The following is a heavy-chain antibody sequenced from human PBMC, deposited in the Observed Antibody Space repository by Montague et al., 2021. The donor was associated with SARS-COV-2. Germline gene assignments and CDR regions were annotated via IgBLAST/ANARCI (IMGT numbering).Heavy chain of an antibody. CDR2: TYYSGST. J-gene: IGHJ6*02. D-gene: IGHD6-13*01. CDR3: ARVGRQQLVRLSGMDV. V-gene: IGHV4-39*07. CDR1: GGSISSSSYY. Sequence: SETLSLTCTVSGGSISSSSYYWGWIRQPPGKGLEWIGSTYYSGSTYYNPSLKSRVTISVDTSKNQFSLKLSSVTAADTAVYYCARVGRQQLVRLSGMDVWGQGTTVTVS.